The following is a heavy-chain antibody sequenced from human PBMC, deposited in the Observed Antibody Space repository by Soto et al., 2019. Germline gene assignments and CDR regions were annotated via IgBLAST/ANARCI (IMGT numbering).Heavy chain of an antibody. J-gene: IGHJ4*02. D-gene: IGHD3-22*01. CDR2: IIPIFGTA. Sequence: SVKVSCKASGYTFTGYYMHWVRQAPGQGLEWMGGIIPIFGTANYARKFQGRVTITADESTSTAYMELSSLRSEDTAVYYCARGSTPGSSGYYYFDYWGQGTLVTVSS. V-gene: IGHV1-69*13. CDR3: ARGSTPGSSGYYYFDY. CDR1: GYTFTGYY.